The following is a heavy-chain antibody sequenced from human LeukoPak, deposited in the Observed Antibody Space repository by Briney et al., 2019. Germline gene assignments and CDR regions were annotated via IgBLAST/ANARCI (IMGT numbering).Heavy chain of an antibody. Sequence: GGSLTLSCAASGFTFSGSAMHWVRQASGKGLEWVGRIRSKANSYTTTYAASVKGRFTISRDDSENTAYLQMNSLKTEDTAVYYCARAYDSSGHWPEYFHHWGQGTLVTVSS. D-gene: IGHD3-22*01. V-gene: IGHV3-73*01. CDR3: ARAYDSSGHWPEYFHH. J-gene: IGHJ1*01. CDR2: IRSKANSYTT. CDR1: GFTFSGSA.